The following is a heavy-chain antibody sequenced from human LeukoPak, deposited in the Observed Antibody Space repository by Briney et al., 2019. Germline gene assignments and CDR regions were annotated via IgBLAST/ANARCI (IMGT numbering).Heavy chain of an antibody. Sequence: VASVKVSCKASGGTFSSYAISWVRQAPGQGLEWMGGIIPIFGTANYAQKFQGRVTITADKSTSTAYMELSSLRSEDTAVYYCARDVQQPVSYYYGMDVWGQGTTVTVSS. CDR3: ARDVQQPVSYYYGMDV. J-gene: IGHJ6*02. CDR2: IIPIFGTA. D-gene: IGHD6-13*01. V-gene: IGHV1-69*06. CDR1: GGTFSSYA.